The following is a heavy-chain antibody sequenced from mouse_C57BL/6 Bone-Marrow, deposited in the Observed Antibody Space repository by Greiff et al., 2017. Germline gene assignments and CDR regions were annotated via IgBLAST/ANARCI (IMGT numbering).Heavy chain of an antibody. D-gene: IGHD1-1*01. CDR2: INPNNGGT. J-gene: IGHJ1*03. CDR1: GYTFTDYY. Sequence: VQLQQSGPELVKPGASVKISCKASGYTFTDYYMNWVKQSHGKSLEWIGDINPNNGGTSYNQKFKGKATLTVDKSSSTAYMELRSLTSEDSAVYYCARLEYDGSSYDWYFDVWGTGTTVTVSS. V-gene: IGHV1-26*01. CDR3: ARLEYDGSSYDWYFDV.